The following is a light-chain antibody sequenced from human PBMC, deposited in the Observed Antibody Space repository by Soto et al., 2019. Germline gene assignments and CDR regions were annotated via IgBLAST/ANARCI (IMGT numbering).Light chain of an antibody. J-gene: IGLJ2*01. Sequence: QSVLTQPASVSGSPGQSITISCTGTSSDIGAYNYVSWYQQHPDKAPRLMIYEVNNRPSGLSYRFSGSKSGNTASLTISGLQAEDEADYYCSSYTGTTTRVVFGGGTKLTVL. CDR3: SSYTGTTTRVV. CDR2: EVN. V-gene: IGLV2-14*01. CDR1: SSDIGAYNY.